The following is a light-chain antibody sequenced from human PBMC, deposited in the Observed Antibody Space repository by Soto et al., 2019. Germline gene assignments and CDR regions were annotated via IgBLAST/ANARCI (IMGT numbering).Light chain of an antibody. V-gene: IGKV3-11*01. Sequence: EIVMPQSPGTLSLSPGDRATLSCRASQSIRSSLAWYQQKPGQAPRLLIYETSTRATGIPARFSGSGSGTDFTLTIFSLKTEDSAVYYCQQRGEWPPGATFGQGTRLEIK. CDR3: QQRGEWPPGAT. CDR1: QSIRSS. CDR2: ETS. J-gene: IGKJ5*01.